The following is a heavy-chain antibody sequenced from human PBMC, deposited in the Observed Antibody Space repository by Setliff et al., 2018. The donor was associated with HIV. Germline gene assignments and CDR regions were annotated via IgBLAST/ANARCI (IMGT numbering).Heavy chain of an antibody. CDR1: GYSISSGYY. CDR3: ARATATY. J-gene: IGHJ4*02. D-gene: IGHD2-21*02. V-gene: IGHV4-38-2*01. Sequence: PSETLSLTCAVSGYSISSGYYWGWIRQPPGKGLEWVGSIYHSGTTYYNPSLKSRVTISVDTSKNQFSLKLSSVTAADTAVYYCARATATYWGQGTLVTVSS. CDR2: IYHSGTT.